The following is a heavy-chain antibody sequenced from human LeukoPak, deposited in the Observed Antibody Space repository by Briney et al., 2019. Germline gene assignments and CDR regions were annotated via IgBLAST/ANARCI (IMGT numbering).Heavy chain of an antibody. Sequence: SETLSLTCTVSGGSISSYYWSWIRQPPGKGLEWIGYIYYSGSTNYNPSLKSRVTISVDTSKNQFSLKLSSVTAADTAVYYCARTRFASNWFDPGGQGTLVTVSS. J-gene: IGHJ5*02. CDR2: IYYSGST. CDR1: GGSISSYY. D-gene: IGHD3-10*01. V-gene: IGHV4-59*01. CDR3: ARTRFASNWFDP.